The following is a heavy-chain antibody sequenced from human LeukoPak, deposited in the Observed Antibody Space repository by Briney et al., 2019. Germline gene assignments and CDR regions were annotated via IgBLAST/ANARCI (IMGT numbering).Heavy chain of an antibody. CDR3: ARGGIVVVTAAPVEVYFDY. CDR1: GFTFSDYY. J-gene: IGHJ4*02. Sequence: AGGSRRLSCAASGFTFSDYYMSWIRQAPGKGLEWVSYISSSGSTIYYADSVKGRFTISRDNAKNSLYLQMNSLRAEDTAVYYCARGGIVVVTAAPVEVYFDYWGQGTLVTVSS. V-gene: IGHV3-11*01. CDR2: ISSSGSTI. D-gene: IGHD2-21*02.